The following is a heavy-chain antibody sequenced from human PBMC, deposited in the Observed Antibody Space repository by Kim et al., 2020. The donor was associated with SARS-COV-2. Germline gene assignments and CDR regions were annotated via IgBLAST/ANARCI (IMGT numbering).Heavy chain of an antibody. CDR2: ISNSGSPT. Sequence: GGSLRLSCAGSGFNFSNYALSWVRQIPGKGLEWVSAISNSGSPTYYADSVKGRFTISRDNSKNTVYLQMNGLRAEDTAIYYCVKDRDIFMSPLYFDYWGQGTLLTVPS. D-gene: IGHD5-12*01. CDR3: VKDRDIFMSPLYFDY. V-gene: IGHV3-23*01. J-gene: IGHJ4*02. CDR1: GFNFSNYA.